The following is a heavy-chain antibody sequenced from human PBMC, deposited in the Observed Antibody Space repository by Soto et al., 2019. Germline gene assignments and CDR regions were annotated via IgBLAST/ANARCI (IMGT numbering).Heavy chain of an antibody. D-gene: IGHD4-17*01. Sequence: SETLSLTCAVSGVSISSGGYSWSWIRQPPGKGLEWIGYIYHSGSTYYNPSLKSRVTISVDRSKNQFSLKLSSVTAADTAVYYCAREGYGDYRTFDYWGQGTLVTVSS. V-gene: IGHV4-30-2*01. CDR2: IYHSGST. J-gene: IGHJ4*02. CDR3: AREGYGDYRTFDY. CDR1: GVSISSGGYS.